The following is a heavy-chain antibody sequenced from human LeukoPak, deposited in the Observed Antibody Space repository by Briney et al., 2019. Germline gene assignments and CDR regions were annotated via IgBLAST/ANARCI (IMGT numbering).Heavy chain of an antibody. D-gene: IGHD6-13*01. CDR3: VRPSEVAAGTGYFDY. CDR2: IYPGDSES. CDR1: GYSFTNNW. Sequence: PGESLKISCKGSGYSFTNNWIGWVRQMPGKGLEWMGIIYPGDSESRYSPSFQGQVTISVDKSISTAYLQWSSLKASDTAMYYCVRPSEVAAGTGYFDYWGQGTLVTVSS. J-gene: IGHJ4*02. V-gene: IGHV5-51*01.